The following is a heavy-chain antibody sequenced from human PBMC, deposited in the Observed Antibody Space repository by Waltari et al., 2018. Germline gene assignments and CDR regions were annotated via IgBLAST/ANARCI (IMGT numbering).Heavy chain of an antibody. J-gene: IGHJ3*01. CDR1: GFTFSSYA. D-gene: IGHD2-2*01. V-gene: IGHV3-30*04. CDR2: VSFDGSRK. Sequence: QVQLVESGGGVVQPGRSLRLPCTASGFTFSSYAFHWVRQAPGKGLEWVALVSFDGSRKYCADSVKGRFTISRDDSKNTLFLQMTSLRHEDTGVYFCARTVVPASILITFNLWGQGTLVTVSS. CDR3: ARTVVPASILITFNL.